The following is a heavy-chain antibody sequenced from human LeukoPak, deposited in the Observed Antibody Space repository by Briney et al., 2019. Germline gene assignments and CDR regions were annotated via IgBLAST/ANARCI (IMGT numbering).Heavy chain of an antibody. V-gene: IGHV4-34*01. CDR1: GGSFSGYY. CDR3: ARVASSGYWHYFDY. J-gene: IGHJ4*02. Sequence: SETLSLTCAVYGGSFSGYYWSWIRQPPGKGLEWIGEINHSGSTSYNPSRKSRVTISVDTSKNQISLKLSSVTAADTAVYYCARVASSGYWHYFDYRGQGALVTVSS. CDR2: INHSGST. D-gene: IGHD3-22*01.